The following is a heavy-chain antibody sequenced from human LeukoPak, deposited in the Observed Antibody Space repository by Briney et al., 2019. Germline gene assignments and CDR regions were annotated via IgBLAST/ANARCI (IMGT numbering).Heavy chain of an antibody. CDR3: ASGRDIAVAGPGGYFDY. V-gene: IGHV3-11*01. D-gene: IGHD6-19*01. CDR2: ISPWGDII. J-gene: IGHJ4*02. CDR1: GFIFSDYH. Sequence: GGSLRLSCAASGFIFSDYHMNWIRQAPGKGLEWVSYISPWGDIIYFADYVKGRFTISRDNAKNSLFLQMNSLTAEDTAEYYCASGRDIAVAGPGGYFDYWGQGTLVTVSS.